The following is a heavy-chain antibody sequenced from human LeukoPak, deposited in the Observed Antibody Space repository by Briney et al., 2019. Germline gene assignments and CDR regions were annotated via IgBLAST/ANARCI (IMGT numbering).Heavy chain of an antibody. CDR3: ARCPHYDSSGYYPFDY. V-gene: IGHV1-18*01. CDR1: GYTFTSYG. Sequence: GASVKVSCKASGYTFTSYGISWVRQAPGQGLEWMGWISAYNGNTNYAQKLQGRVTMTTDTSTSTAYMELRSLRSDDTAVYYCARCPHYDSSGYYPFDYWGQGALVTVSS. J-gene: IGHJ4*02. D-gene: IGHD3-22*01. CDR2: ISAYNGNT.